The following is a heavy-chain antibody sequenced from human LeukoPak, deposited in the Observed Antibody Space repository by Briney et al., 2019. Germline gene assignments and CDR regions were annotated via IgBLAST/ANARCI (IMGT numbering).Heavy chain of an antibody. V-gene: IGHV3-21*01. Sequence: GGSLRLSCAASGFTFSTYNMIWVRQAPGKGLEWVSSISTSGSSTFYADSMKGRFTISRDNTKSPLYLQMSILRAENTAVYYCAREHGNNGDFDYWGQGTLVTVSS. CDR1: GFTFSTYN. D-gene: IGHD4-17*01. CDR2: ISTSGSST. J-gene: IGHJ4*02. CDR3: AREHGNNGDFDY.